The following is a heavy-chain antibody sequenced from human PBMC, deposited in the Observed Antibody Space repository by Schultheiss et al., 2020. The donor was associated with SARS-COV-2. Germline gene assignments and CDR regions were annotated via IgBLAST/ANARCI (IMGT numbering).Heavy chain of an antibody. CDR3: TTSPDIVVVPAAGSRFDP. V-gene: IGHV3-21*01. CDR1: GFTFSNAW. CDR2: ISSSSSYI. J-gene: IGHJ5*02. D-gene: IGHD2-2*01. Sequence: GGSLRLSCAASGFTFSNAWMNWVRQAPGKGLEWVSSISSSSSYIYYADSVKGRFTISRDNAKNSLYLQMNSLRAEDTAVYYCTTSPDIVVVPAAGSRFDPWGQGTLVTVSS.